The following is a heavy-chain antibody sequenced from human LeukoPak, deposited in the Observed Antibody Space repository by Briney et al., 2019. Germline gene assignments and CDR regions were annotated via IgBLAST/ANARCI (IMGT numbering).Heavy chain of an antibody. CDR2: TYYRSKWYN. D-gene: IGHD5-24*01. V-gene: IGHV6-1*01. Sequence: SQTLSLTFAISGDSVFSNIASWNWLRQSPSRGLEWLGRTYYRSKWYNDYAVSVKSQITINPDTSKNQFSLQLNSVTPEDTAVYYCARVYNSNPAGAFDIWGQGTVVTVSS. J-gene: IGHJ3*02. CDR3: ARVYNSNPAGAFDI. CDR1: GDSVFSNIAS.